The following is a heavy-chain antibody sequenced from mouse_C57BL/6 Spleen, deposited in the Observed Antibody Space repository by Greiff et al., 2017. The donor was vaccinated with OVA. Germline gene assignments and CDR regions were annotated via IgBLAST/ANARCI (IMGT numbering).Heavy chain of an antibody. CDR3: ARHGLGSFDY. CDR2: ISGGGGNT. V-gene: IGHV5-9*01. CDR1: GFTFSSYT. Sequence: EVQRVESGGGLVKPGGSLKLSCAASGFTFSSYTMSWVRQTPEKRLEWVATISGGGGNTYYPDSVKGRFTISSDNAKNTLYRQMSSLRSEDTALYYCARHGLGSFDYWGQGTTLTVSS. D-gene: IGHD4-1*01. J-gene: IGHJ2*01.